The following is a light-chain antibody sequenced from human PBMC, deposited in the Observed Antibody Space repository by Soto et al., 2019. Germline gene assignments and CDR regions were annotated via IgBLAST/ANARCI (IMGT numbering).Light chain of an antibody. Sequence: DIQMTQSPSTLSASVGDRVTITCRASQSISSWLAWCQQKPGKAPKLLIYKASSLEGGVPSRFSGSGSGTDFTLTISSLQPDDFATYYCQQYHSYSLTFGGGTKVDIK. J-gene: IGKJ4*01. CDR3: QQYHSYSLT. CDR2: KAS. V-gene: IGKV1-5*03. CDR1: QSISSW.